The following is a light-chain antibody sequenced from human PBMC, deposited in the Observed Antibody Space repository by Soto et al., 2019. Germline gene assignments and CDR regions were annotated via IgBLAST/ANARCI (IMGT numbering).Light chain of an antibody. Sequence: DIQMTQSPSSLSASVGDTVTITCRASQGIIDYLASYQQRPGKVPKLLIYAASTLQTGVPSRFRGSGAGTDFTLTISSLQPEDVGSYYCQKYDTAPQTFGQGTRVEIK. V-gene: IGKV1-27*01. CDR3: QKYDTAPQT. CDR1: QGIIDY. CDR2: AAS. J-gene: IGKJ1*01.